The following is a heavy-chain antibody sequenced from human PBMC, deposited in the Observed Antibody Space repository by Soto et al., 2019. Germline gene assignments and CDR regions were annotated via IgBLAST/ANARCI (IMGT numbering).Heavy chain of an antibody. CDR2: ISSSGSTI. CDR3: ARDLAPIVVVTALGAFDI. Sequence: VQLVESGGGLVKPGESLRLSCAASGFTFSDYYMSWIRQAPGKGLEWVSYISSSGSTIYYADSVKGRFTISRDNAKNSLYLQMNSLRAEDTAVYYCARDLAPIVVVTALGAFDIWGQGTMVTVSS. CDR1: GFTFSDYY. D-gene: IGHD2-21*02. V-gene: IGHV3-11*01. J-gene: IGHJ3*02.